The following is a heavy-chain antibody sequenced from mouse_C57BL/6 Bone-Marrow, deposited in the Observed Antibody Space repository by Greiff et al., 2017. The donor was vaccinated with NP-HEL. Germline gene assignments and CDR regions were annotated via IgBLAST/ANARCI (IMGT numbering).Heavy chain of an antibody. J-gene: IGHJ4*01. Sequence: QVQLQQSGAELVRPGTSVKLSCKASGYTFTSYWMHWVKQRPGQGLEWIGVIDPSDSYTNYNQKFKGKATLTVDTSSSTAYMQLSSLTSEDSAVYYCARDYHDYYAMDYWGQGTSVTVSS. D-gene: IGHD2-4*01. CDR3: ARDYHDYYAMDY. CDR2: IDPSDSYT. CDR1: GYTFTSYW. V-gene: IGHV1-59*01.